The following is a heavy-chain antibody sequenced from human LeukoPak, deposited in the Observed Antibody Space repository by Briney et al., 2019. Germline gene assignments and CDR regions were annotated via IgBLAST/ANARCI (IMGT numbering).Heavy chain of an antibody. Sequence: PSETLSLTCTVSGGSISRHYWMWIRQPPGKGLEWLGYNYYTGSTNYNSSLGGRITILIDTSKNQFSLTLTSVTAADTAVYYCERQGGGYDWGQGILVTVSS. CDR2: NYYTGST. J-gene: IGHJ4*02. CDR3: ERQGGGYD. D-gene: IGHD5-12*01. CDR1: GGSISRHY. V-gene: IGHV4-59*08.